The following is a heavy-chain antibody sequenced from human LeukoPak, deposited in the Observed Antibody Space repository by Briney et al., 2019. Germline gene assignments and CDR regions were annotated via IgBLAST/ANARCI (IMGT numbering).Heavy chain of an antibody. CDR2: ISAYNGNT. CDR3: ARDLYPRAFDI. D-gene: IGHD2-2*02. V-gene: IGHV1-18*04. J-gene: IGHJ3*02. Sequence: ASVKVSCKASGYTFTGYYMHWVRQAPGQGLEWMGWISAYNGNTNYAQKLQGRVTMTTDTSTSTAYMELRSLRSDDTAVYYCARDLYPRAFDIWGQGTMVTVSS. CDR1: GYTFTGYY.